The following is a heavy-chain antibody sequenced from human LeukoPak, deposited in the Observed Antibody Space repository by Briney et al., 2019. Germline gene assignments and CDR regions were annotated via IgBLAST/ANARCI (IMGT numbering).Heavy chain of an antibody. CDR3: ASRYSSGWYNY. CDR1: GFTFSNFA. CDR2: ISPDGNYV. J-gene: IGHJ4*02. Sequence: GGSLRLSCAASGFTFSNFAMNWVRQAPGTGLEWLSSISPDGNYVYYADSVKGRFTTSRDNSKNTLYLQMNSLRAEDTAVYYCASRYSSGWYNYWGQGTLVTVSS. D-gene: IGHD6-19*01. V-gene: IGHV3-23*01.